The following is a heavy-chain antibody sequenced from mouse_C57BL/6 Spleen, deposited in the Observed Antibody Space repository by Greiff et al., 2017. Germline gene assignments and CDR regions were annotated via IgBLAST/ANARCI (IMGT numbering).Heavy chain of an antibody. CDR1: GYTFTDYY. D-gene: IGHD2-3*01. Sequence: VMLVESGAELVRPGASVKLSCKASGYTFTDYYINWVKQRPGQGLEWIARIYPGSGNTYYNEKFKGKATLTAEKSSSTAYMQLSSLTSEDSAVYCCARENDGYYKGKWYFEVWGTGTTVTVAS. CDR3: ARENDGYYKGKWYFEV. J-gene: IGHJ1*03. V-gene: IGHV1-76*01. CDR2: IYPGSGNT.